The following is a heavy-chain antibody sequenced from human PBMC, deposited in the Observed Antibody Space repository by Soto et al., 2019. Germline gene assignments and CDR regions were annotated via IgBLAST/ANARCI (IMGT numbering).Heavy chain of an antibody. CDR2: ISSSGSTI. V-gene: IGHV3-11*01. CDR1: GFTFSDYY. CDR3: ARDPLPVDV. Sequence: KAXRALRRACAASGFTFSDYYMSWIRQAPGKGLDWVSYISSSGSTIYYADSVKGRFTISRDNAKNSLYLQMNSLRAEDTAVYYCARDPLPVDVWGQGTTVTFSS. D-gene: IGHD2-15*01. J-gene: IGHJ6*02.